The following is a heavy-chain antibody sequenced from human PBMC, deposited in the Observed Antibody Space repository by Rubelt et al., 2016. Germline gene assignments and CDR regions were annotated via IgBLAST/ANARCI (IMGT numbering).Heavy chain of an antibody. J-gene: IGHJ3*02. Sequence: KVSCKASGYTFTSYAMNWVRQAPGQGLEWMGWINTNTGNPTYAQGFTGRFVFSLDTSVSTAYLQISSLKAEDTAVYYCATSHDFWSPHHAFDIWGQGTMVTVSS. CDR2: INTNTGNP. D-gene: IGHD3-3*01. CDR3: ATSHDFWSPHHAFDI. V-gene: IGHV7-4-1*02. CDR1: GYTFTSYA.